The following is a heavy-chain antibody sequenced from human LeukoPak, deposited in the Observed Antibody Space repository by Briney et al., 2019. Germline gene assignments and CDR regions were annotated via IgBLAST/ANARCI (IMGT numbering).Heavy chain of an antibody. Sequence: SETLSLTCAVYGGSFSGYYWSWVRHPPGKGLEWIGEIVHSGNTKYNPSLKSRVTISVDTSKNQFSLNLTSVAAADTAVYYCARGKEDVVVPHVALLTFDIWGQGTRVTVSP. D-gene: IGHD2-15*01. CDR1: GGSFSGYY. V-gene: IGHV4-34*01. J-gene: IGHJ3*02. CDR2: IVHSGNT. CDR3: ARGKEDVVVPHVALLTFDI.